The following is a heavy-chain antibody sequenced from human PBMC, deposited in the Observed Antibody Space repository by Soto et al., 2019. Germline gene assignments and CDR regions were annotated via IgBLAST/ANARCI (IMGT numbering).Heavy chain of an antibody. CDR2: IYYSGST. Sequence: PSETLSLTCTVSGGSISSYYLSWIRQPPGKGLEWIGYIYYSGSTNYNPSLKSRVTISVDTSKNQFSLKLSSVTAADTAVYYCARAGGSSWYSAFDIWGQGTMVTVSS. J-gene: IGHJ3*02. CDR3: ARAGGSSWYSAFDI. D-gene: IGHD6-13*01. CDR1: GGSISSYY. V-gene: IGHV4-59*01.